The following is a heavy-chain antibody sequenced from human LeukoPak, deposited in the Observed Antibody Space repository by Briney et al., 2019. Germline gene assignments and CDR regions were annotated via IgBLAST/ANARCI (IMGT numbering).Heavy chain of an antibody. Sequence: ASVKVSCKASGYTFTSYGISWVRQAPGQGLEWMGWISAYNGNTNYAQKLQGRSTMTTDTSTTTAYMELRSLRPDDTAVYYCARQLGKYYYYMDVWGKGTTVTVSS. D-gene: IGHD3-16*01. CDR2: ISAYNGNT. V-gene: IGHV1-18*01. J-gene: IGHJ6*03. CDR3: ARQLGKYYYYMDV. CDR1: GYTFTSYG.